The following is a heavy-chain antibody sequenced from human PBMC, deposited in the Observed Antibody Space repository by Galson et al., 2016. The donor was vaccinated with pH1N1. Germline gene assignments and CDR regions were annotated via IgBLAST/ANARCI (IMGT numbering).Heavy chain of an antibody. V-gene: IGHV3-64*01. CDR3: ARSLNYDSWSGYSDYSMDV. CDR1: GFTFSNHA. Sequence: SLRLSCAASGFTFSNHAMHWVRQAPGKGLEYVAGISSYGGSPQYANSVKDRFIISRVNTKNTLYLQMGILRVEDMAVYYCARSLNYDSWSGYSDYSMDVWGQGTTVTVSS. J-gene: IGHJ6*02. CDR2: ISSYGGSP. D-gene: IGHD3-3*01.